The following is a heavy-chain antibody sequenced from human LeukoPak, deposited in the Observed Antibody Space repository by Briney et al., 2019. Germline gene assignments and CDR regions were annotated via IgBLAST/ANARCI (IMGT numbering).Heavy chain of an antibody. CDR2: IRYDGSNK. CDR3: AKGRTVTMPQYFDY. J-gene: IGHJ4*02. D-gene: IGHD4-17*01. Sequence: PGGSLRLSCAASGFTFSSYGMHWVRQAPGKGLEWVAFIRYDGSNKYYADSVKGRFTISRDNSKNTLYLQMNSLRAEDTAVYYCAKGRTVTMPQYFDYWGQGTLVTVSS. CDR1: GFTFSSYG. V-gene: IGHV3-30*02.